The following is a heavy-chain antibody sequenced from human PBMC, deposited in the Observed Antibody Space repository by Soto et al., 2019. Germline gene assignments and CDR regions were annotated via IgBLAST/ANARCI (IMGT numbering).Heavy chain of an antibody. CDR3: ATLLGFSSGGSWYSHVADY. D-gene: IGHD2-8*02. J-gene: IGHJ4*02. V-gene: IGHV3-23*01. CDR2: IDGGGTT. Sequence: EVHLWESGGDLVQPGGSLRVSCVGSGYTFSSRAMSWVRQAPGKGLEWVSGIDGGGTTDYADSGKVRFTISRDNSQDTLSLQMNSLRAEDTAVYYCATLLGFSSGGSWYSHVADYWGQGTLVTVSS. CDR1: GYTFSSRA.